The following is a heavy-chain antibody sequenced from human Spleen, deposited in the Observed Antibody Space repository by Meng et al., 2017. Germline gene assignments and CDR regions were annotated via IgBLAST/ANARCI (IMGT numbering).Heavy chain of an antibody. CDR3: ARDIREVGATYYFDY. CDR1: GGSISSSSYY. CDR2: IHNRGGT. V-gene: IGHV4-61*01. J-gene: IGHJ4*02. D-gene: IGHD1-26*01. Sequence: SETLSLTCTVSGGSISSSSYYWGWIRQPPGKGLQWIGYIHNRGGTTYNPSLKSRVTMSVDTSKNQFSLKLSSVAAADTAVYYCARDIREVGATYYFDYWGRGTLVTVSS.